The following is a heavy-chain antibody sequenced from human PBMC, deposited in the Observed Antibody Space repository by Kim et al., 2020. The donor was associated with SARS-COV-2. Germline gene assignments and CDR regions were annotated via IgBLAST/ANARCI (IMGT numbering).Heavy chain of an antibody. J-gene: IGHJ4*02. CDR3: ARGPGYSSSYVDY. Sequence: SETLSLTCAVYGGSFSGYYWSWIRQPPGKGLEWIGEINHSGSTNYNPSLKSRVTISVDTSKNQFSLKLSSVTAADTAVYYCARGPGYSSSYVDYWGQGTLVTVSS. CDR1: GGSFSGYY. CDR2: INHSGST. D-gene: IGHD6-6*01. V-gene: IGHV4-34*01.